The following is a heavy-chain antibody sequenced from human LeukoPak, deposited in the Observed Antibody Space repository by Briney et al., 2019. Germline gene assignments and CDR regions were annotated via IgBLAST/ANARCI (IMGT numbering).Heavy chain of an antibody. Sequence: PGGSLRLSCAASGFTFSSYWMTWVRHLPGKGLEWVAKIKQDGSEKYYVDSVKGRFTISRDNTRDSLYLQMNSLRAEDTAVYYCARDRYYGSGSYYGSGSKFDYWGQGTLVTVSS. CDR3: ARDRYYGSGSYYGSGSKFDY. CDR2: IKQDGSEK. D-gene: IGHD3-10*01. CDR1: GFTFSSYW. J-gene: IGHJ4*02. V-gene: IGHV3-7*01.